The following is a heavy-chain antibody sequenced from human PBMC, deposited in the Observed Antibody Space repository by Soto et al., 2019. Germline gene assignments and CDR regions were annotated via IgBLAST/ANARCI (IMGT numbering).Heavy chain of an antibody. CDR2: ISYDGSNK. Sequence: GGSLRLSCAASGFTFSSYGMHWVRQAPGKGLEWVAVISYDGSNKYYADSVKGRFTISRDNSKNTLYLQMNSLRAEDTAVYYCAKDLSRYCSSTSCYPPRDIVATIRPAPFDYWAREPWSPSPQ. D-gene: IGHD2-2*01. CDR1: GFTFSSYG. V-gene: IGHV3-30*18. CDR3: AKDLSRYCSSTSCYPPRDIVATIRPAPFDY. J-gene: IGHJ4*02.